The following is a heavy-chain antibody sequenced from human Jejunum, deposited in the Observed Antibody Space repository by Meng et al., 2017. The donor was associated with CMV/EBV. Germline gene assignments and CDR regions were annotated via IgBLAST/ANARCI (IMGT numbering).Heavy chain of an antibody. V-gene: IGHV1-3*01. CDR2: INGGNGAT. CDR1: YACTSYG. J-gene: IGHJ6*02. D-gene: IGHD3-10*01. Sequence: YACTSYGLHWVRQAPGQRLEWMCWINGGNGATEYSQKFQGRVTITRDTAASTAHMELSSLRPEDTAVYYCARIASVGSYHYYYGMDVWGQGTTVTVSS. CDR3: ARIASVGSYHYYYGMDV.